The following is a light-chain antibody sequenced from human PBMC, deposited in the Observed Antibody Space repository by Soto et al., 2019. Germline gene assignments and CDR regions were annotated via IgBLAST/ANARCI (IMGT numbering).Light chain of an antibody. V-gene: IGKV3-20*01. CDR1: QSVSGNY. Sequence: EIVLTQSPGTLSLYPGERATLSCRASQSVSGNYVAWYKQKPGQAPRLLIFGASYRATAIPDRFSGSGSGTDFTLTISRLEPEDFEVYYCQQYGNSPYTFGQGTKLEIK. CDR2: GAS. J-gene: IGKJ2*01. CDR3: QQYGNSPYT.